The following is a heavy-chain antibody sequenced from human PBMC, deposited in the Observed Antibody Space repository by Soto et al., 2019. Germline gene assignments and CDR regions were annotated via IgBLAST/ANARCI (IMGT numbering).Heavy chain of an antibody. CDR1: NGSIVNYY. J-gene: IGHJ3*02. D-gene: IGHD3-9*01. V-gene: IGHV4-59*01. CDR2: IYYSGST. Sequence: QVQLQESGPGLVKPSETLSLTCTVSNGSIVNYYWSWIRQPPGKGLEWGGLIYYSGSTNYNPSLMRRVASSVDMSKNQQSPRLGSVTAADTAVYYCASRLTEATTTGDGFDIWGQGTMVPVSS. CDR3: ASRLTEATTTGDGFDI.